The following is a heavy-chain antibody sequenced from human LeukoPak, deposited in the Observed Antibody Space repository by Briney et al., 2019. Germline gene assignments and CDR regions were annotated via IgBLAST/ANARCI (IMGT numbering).Heavy chain of an antibody. D-gene: IGHD6-19*01. J-gene: IGHJ4*02. Sequence: HPGGSLRLSCAASGFTFSSYAMSWARQAPGKGLEWVSAISGSGGSTYYADSVKGRFTISRDNSKNTLYLQMNSLRAEDTAVYYCAKEISSGWANDYWGQGTLVTVSS. CDR2: ISGSGGST. V-gene: IGHV3-23*01. CDR3: AKEISSGWANDY. CDR1: GFTFSSYA.